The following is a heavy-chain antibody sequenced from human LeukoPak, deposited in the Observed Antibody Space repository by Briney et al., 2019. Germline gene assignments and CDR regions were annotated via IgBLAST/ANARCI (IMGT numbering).Heavy chain of an antibody. J-gene: IGHJ4*02. CDR3: AKSGGSGSYYKEMVNY. Sequence: GGSPRLSCAASGFTFSSYAMSWVRQAPGKGLEWVSAISGSGGSTYYADSVKGRFTISRDNSKNTLYLQMNSLRAEDTAVYYCAKSGGSGSYYKEMVNYWGQGTLVTVPS. D-gene: IGHD3-10*01. CDR1: GFTFSSYA. CDR2: ISGSGGST. V-gene: IGHV3-23*01.